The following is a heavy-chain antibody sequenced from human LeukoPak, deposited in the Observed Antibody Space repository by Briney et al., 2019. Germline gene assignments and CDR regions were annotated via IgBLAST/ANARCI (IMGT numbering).Heavy chain of an antibody. CDR1: GYSISSGYY. J-gene: IGHJ4*02. V-gene: IGHV4-38-2*02. Sequence: ASETLSLTCTVSGYSISSGYYWGWIRQPPGKGLEWIGSIYHSGRTFYNPSLKSRVTISVDTSKNQFSLKLSSVTAADTAVYYCARGSDIAAAGTSVDYWGQGTLVTVSS. D-gene: IGHD6-13*01. CDR3: ARGSDIAAAGTSVDY. CDR2: IYHSGRT.